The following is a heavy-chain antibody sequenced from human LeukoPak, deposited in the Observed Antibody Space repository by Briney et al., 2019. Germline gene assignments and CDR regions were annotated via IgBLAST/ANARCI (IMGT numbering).Heavy chain of an antibody. CDR2: ISSSSSTI. J-gene: IGHJ3*02. D-gene: IGHD2-15*01. CDR3: ARGGRGQGPVNAFDI. V-gene: IGHV3-48*02. CDR1: GFTFSSYS. Sequence: GRSLRLSCAASGFTFSSYSMNWVRGAPGRGLEWGSYISSSSSTIYYADSVKGRFTISRDNAKNSLYLQMNRLRDEDTAVYYCARGGRGQGPVNAFDIWGQGTMVTVSS.